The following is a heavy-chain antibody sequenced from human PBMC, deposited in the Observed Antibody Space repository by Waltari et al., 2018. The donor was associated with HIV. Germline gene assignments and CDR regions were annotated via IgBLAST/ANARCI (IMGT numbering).Heavy chain of an antibody. D-gene: IGHD1-26*01. V-gene: IGHV1-2*04. J-gene: IGHJ4*02. CDR3: ARGESTTWANLDF. CDR2: IRPSKGVT. Sequence: QERLVQSGAEVKNPGASVKVSCHTSGYNFAAYHIHWVRQAPGERLEWLGWIRPSKGVTDYAQKFQGWVSLTRDTSTETVYLTLNRLRSEDTAIYYCARGESTTWANLDFWGQGTLVSVSS. CDR1: GYNFAAYH.